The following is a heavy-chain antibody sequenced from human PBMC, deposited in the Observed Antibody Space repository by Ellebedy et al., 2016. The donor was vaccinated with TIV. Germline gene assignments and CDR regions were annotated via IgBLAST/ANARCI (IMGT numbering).Heavy chain of an antibody. Sequence: MPSETLSLTCAVYGGSFSGYYWSWIRQPPGKGPEWMGEINHNGSTNYNPSLKSRVTILVDMSKNQFSLNLSSVTAADTAVYYCARGIYGSGTIDYWGQGTLVTVSS. CDR2: INHNGST. CDR1: GGSFSGYY. D-gene: IGHD3-10*01. CDR3: ARGIYGSGTIDY. V-gene: IGHV4-34*01. J-gene: IGHJ4*02.